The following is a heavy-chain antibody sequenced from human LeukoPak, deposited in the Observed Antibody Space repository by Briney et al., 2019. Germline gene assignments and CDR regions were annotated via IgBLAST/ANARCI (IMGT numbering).Heavy chain of an antibody. J-gene: IGHJ4*02. CDR3: AKDVKYNWNYIDY. CDR1: GFTFDDYA. D-gene: IGHD1-20*01. Sequence: GGSLRLSCAASGFTFDDYAMHWVRQAPGKGLEWVAVISYDGGNKYYADSVKGRFTISRDNSKNTLYLQMNSLRAEDTAVYYCAKDVKYNWNYIDYWGQGTLVTVSS. V-gene: IGHV3-30*18. CDR2: ISYDGGNK.